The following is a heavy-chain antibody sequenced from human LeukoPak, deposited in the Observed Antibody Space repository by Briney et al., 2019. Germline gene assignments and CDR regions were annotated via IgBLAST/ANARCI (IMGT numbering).Heavy chain of an antibody. CDR2: INPNSGGT. CDR1: GYTLTGYY. Sequence: ASVKVSCKASGYTLTGYYMHWVRQAPGQGLEWMGWINPNSGGTNYAQKFQGRVTMTRDTSISTAYMELSRLRSDDTAVYYCAREPDYSNDPPVDYWGQGTLVTVSS. D-gene: IGHD4-11*01. V-gene: IGHV1-2*02. J-gene: IGHJ4*02. CDR3: AREPDYSNDPPVDY.